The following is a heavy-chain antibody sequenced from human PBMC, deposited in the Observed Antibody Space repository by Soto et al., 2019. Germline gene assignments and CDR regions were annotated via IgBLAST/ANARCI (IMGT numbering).Heavy chain of an antibody. J-gene: IGHJ6*02. CDR3: ARADRTLVTSYGLDV. Sequence: GTWIRQPPGEGVEWIGEINHSGTINFNPSLRSRLTISLDSSKKHFSLKLTSLTAADAAVYYCARADRTLVTSYGLDVWGQGTTVTVSS. CDR2: INHSGTI. V-gene: IGHV4-34*01. D-gene: IGHD2-21*02.